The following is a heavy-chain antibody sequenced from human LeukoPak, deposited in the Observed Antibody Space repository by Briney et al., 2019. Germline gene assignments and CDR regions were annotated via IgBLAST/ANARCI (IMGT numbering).Heavy chain of an antibody. CDR1: GGTFRSFA. Sequence: ASVKVSCKASGGTFRSFAISWVRQAPGQGLEWMGGIIPIFRTANYAQKFQGRVTITADESTSTAYMELSSLRSEDAAVYYCARALRYYSDSSGYAFDYWGQGTLVTVSS. D-gene: IGHD3-22*01. CDR2: IIPIFRTA. CDR3: ARALRYYSDSSGYAFDY. V-gene: IGHV1-69*13. J-gene: IGHJ4*02.